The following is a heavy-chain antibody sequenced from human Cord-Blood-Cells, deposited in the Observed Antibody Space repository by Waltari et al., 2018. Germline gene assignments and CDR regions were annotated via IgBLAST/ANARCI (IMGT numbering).Heavy chain of an antibody. D-gene: IGHD1-26*01. CDR2: INPNSGGT. V-gene: IGHV1-2*02. CDR3: ARDPVGASGRYYYGMDV. CDR1: GYTFTGYY. Sequence: QVQLVQSGAEVKKPGASVKVSCKASGYTFTGYYMHWVRQAPGQGLEWMGWINPNSGGTNYAQKFQGRVTMTRDTSISTADMELSRLRSDDAAVYYCARDPVGASGRYYYGMDVWGQGTTVTVSS. J-gene: IGHJ6*02.